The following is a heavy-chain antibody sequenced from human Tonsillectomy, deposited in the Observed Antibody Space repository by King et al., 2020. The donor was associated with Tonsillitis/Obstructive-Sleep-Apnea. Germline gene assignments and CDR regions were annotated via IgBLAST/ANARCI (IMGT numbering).Heavy chain of an antibody. CDR3: ARGRNYDILTGYSPPFDY. Sequence: VQLVESGGGLVQPGGSLRLSCAASGFTFSSYAMHWVRQAPGKGPEYVSAISSNGGSTYYANSVKGRFTISRDNSKNTLYLQMGSLRAEDMAVYYCARGRNYDILTGYSPPFDYWGQGTLVTVSS. D-gene: IGHD3-9*01. CDR1: GFTFSSYA. J-gene: IGHJ4*02. V-gene: IGHV3-64*01. CDR2: ISSNGGST.